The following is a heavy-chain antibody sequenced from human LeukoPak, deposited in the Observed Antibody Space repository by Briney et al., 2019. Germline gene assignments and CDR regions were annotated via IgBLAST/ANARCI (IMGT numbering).Heavy chain of an antibody. V-gene: IGHV3-7*01. D-gene: IGHD3-3*01. Sequence: GGSLRLSCAASGFTFSSYWMSWVRQAPGKGLEWVAKIKRDGSEKYYVDSVKGRFTISRDNAKNSLYLQMNSLRAEDTAVYYCARYMGITIFGVVIGSYYFDYWGQGTLVTVSS. CDR2: IKRDGSEK. CDR3: ARYMGITIFGVVIGSYYFDY. CDR1: GFTFSSYW. J-gene: IGHJ4*02.